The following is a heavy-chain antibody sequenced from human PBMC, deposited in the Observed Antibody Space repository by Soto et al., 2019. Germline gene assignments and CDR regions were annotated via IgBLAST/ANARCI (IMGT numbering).Heavy chain of an antibody. CDR1: GYTFTSYD. V-gene: IGHV1-8*01. CDR3: ARRAETNGWNGFGADKYYFDF. Sequence: QVQLVQSGAEVRKPGASVKVSCEASGYTFTSYDIYWVRQATGQGLEWMGWMNPNTGNSAYAHKFQGRVTMTSATSISTAHMELSSLRSEDTAVYYCARRAETNGWNGFGADKYYFDFWGQGTLVTVSS. J-gene: IGHJ4*02. CDR2: MNPNTGNS. D-gene: IGHD1-1*01.